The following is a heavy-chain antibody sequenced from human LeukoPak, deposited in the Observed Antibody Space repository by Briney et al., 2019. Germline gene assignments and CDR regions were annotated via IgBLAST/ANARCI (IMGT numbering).Heavy chain of an antibody. D-gene: IGHD1-26*01. V-gene: IGHV1-46*01. CDR1: GYTFTSCY. CDR3: ARNLDRWELPGY. CDR2: INPSGGST. Sequence: ASVKVSCKASGYTFTSCYMHWVRQAPGQGLEWMGIINPSGGSTSYAQKFQGRVTMTRDMSTSTVYMELSSLRSEDTAVYYCARNLDRWELPGYWGQGTLVTVSS. J-gene: IGHJ4*02.